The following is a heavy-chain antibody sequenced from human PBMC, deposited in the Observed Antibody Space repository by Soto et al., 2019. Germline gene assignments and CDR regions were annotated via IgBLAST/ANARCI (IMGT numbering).Heavy chain of an antibody. J-gene: IGHJ4*02. CDR3: ARETYRGFYFDY. D-gene: IGHD4-4*01. V-gene: IGHV3-74*01. Sequence: GGSLRLSCAASGFTFTDYWTHWVRQAPGKGLVWVSRINSDGSRTSYADSVTGRFTISRDNAKNTLYLQMNSLRVEDTALYYCARETYRGFYFDYWGQGTLVTV. CDR1: GFTFTDYW. CDR2: INSDGSRT.